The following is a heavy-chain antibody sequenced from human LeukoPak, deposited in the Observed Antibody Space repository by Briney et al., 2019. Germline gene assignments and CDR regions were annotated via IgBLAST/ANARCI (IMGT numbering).Heavy chain of an antibody. D-gene: IGHD2-15*01. CDR3: ARHPLIYCSGGSCYSSEYYFDY. CDR2: IIPILGIA. CDR1: GGTFSSYA. V-gene: IGHV1-69*04. J-gene: IGHJ4*02. Sequence: ASVKVSCKASGGTFSSYAISWVRQAPGQGLEWMGRIIPILGIANYAQKFQGRVTITADKSTSTAYMELSSLRSEDTAVYYCARHPLIYCSGGSCYSSEYYFDYWGQGTLVTVSS.